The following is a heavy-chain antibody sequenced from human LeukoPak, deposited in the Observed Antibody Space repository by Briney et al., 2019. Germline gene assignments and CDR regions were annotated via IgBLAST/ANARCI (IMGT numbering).Heavy chain of an antibody. J-gene: IGHJ4*02. V-gene: IGHV3-33*01. CDR1: GFTFSSYG. CDR2: IWYDGSNK. CDR3: ASPDSSSWTPIDY. Sequence: PGGSLRLSCAASGFTFSSYGMHWVRQAPGKGLEWVAVIWYDGSNKYYADSVKGRFTISRDNSKNTLYLQMNSLRAEDTAVYYCASPDSSSWTPIDYWGQGTLVTVSS. D-gene: IGHD6-13*01.